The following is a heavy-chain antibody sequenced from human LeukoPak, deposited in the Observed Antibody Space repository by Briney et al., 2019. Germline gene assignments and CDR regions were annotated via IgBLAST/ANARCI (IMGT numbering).Heavy chain of an antibody. J-gene: IGHJ5*02. CDR2: IYYSGST. CDR1: GGSISSYY. Sequence: PSETLSLTCTVSGGSISSYYRSWIRQPPGKGLEWIGYIYYSGSTNYNPSLKSRVTISVDTSKNQFSLKLSSVTAADTAVYYCARRYCSGGSCYPNWFDPWGQGTLVTVSS. V-gene: IGHV4-59*01. CDR3: ARRYCSGGSCYPNWFDP. D-gene: IGHD2-15*01.